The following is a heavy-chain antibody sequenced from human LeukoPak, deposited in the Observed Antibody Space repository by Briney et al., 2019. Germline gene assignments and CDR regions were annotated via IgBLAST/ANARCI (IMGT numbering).Heavy chain of an antibody. V-gene: IGHV3-43*02. D-gene: IGHD3-9*01. CDR2: ISGDGGST. CDR3: AKGGILTGPDRRKAAFDI. J-gene: IGHJ3*02. Sequence: PGGSLRLSCAASGFTFDDYAMPWVRQAPGKGLEWVSLISGDGGSTYYADSVKGRFNISRDNSKNSLYLQMNSLRTEDTALYYCAKGGILTGPDRRKAAFDIWGQGTMVTVSS. CDR1: GFTFDDYA.